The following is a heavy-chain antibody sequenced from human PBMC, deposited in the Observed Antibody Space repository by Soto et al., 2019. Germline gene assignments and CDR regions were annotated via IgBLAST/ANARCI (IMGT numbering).Heavy chain of an antibody. Sequence: GGSLRLSCAASGFTFSSYGMHWVRQAPGKGLEWVAVISYDGSNKYYADSVKGRFTISRDNSKNTLYLQMNSLRAEDTAVYYCARHFYDSSGYYYVNGMDVWGQGTTVTVSS. CDR2: ISYDGSNK. J-gene: IGHJ6*02. D-gene: IGHD3-22*01. CDR3: ARHFYDSSGYYYVNGMDV. V-gene: IGHV3-30*03. CDR1: GFTFSSYG.